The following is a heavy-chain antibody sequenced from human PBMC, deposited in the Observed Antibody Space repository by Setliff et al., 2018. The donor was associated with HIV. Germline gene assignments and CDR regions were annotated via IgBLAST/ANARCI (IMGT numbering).Heavy chain of an antibody. CDR1: GYTFTSYD. V-gene: IGHV1-18*01. CDR2: ISAYNGNT. D-gene: IGHD3-22*01. CDR3: AREIGDYCDSSGYYPPTDYYYGMDV. Sequence: ASVKVSCKASGYTFTSYDISWVRQAPGQGLEWMGWISAYNGNTNYAQKLQGRVTMTTDTSTSTAYTELRSLRSDDTAVYYCAREIGDYCDSSGYYPPTDYYYGMDVWGQGTTGTSP. J-gene: IGHJ6*02.